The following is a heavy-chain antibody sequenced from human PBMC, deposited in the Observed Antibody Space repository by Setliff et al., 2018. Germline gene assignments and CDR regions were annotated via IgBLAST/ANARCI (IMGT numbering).Heavy chain of an antibody. V-gene: IGHV4-39*07. CDR3: ARERMYYNFWSGYSDY. CDR2: IYYSGST. CDR1: GGSISSSSYY. J-gene: IGHJ4*02. Sequence: SETLSLTCTVSGGSISSSSYYWGWIRQPPGKGLEWIGSIYYSGSTYYNPSLKSRVTITVDTSKNQFSLKLSSVTAADTAVYYCARERMYYNFWSGYSDYWGQGTLVTVSS. D-gene: IGHD3-3*01.